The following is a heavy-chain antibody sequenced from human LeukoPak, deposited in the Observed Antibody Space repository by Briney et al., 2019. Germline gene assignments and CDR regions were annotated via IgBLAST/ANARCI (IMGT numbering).Heavy chain of an antibody. CDR3: ARDERWFGELSAAFDI. CDR1: GFTFSGYE. J-gene: IGHJ3*02. Sequence: GGSLRLSCAGSGFTFSGYEMKWVRQAPGKGGEGVLYISSSGSTIYYADPVKGRFTISRDNAKNSLYLQMNSLRAEDTAVYYCARDERWFGELSAAFDIWGQGTMVTVSS. V-gene: IGHV3-48*03. D-gene: IGHD3-10*01. CDR2: ISSSGSTI.